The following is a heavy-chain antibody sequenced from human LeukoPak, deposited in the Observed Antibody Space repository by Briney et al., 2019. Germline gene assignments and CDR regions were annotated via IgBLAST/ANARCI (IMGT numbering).Heavy chain of an antibody. CDR1: GASISGHY. CDR2: IYDSGST. D-gene: IGHD6-19*01. V-gene: IGHV4-59*11. J-gene: IGHJ4*02. CDR3: ARSGRAVTGTRKLDY. Sequence: SETLSLTCTVSGASISGHYWSWIRQPPGKGLEWIGYIYDSGSTYYNPSLKSRVTISVDTSKNQFSLNLSSVTAADTAVYYCARSGRAVTGTRKLDYWGQGTLVTVSS.